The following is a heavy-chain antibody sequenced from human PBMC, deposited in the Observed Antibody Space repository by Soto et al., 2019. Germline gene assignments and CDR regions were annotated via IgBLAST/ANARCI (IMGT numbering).Heavy chain of an antibody. D-gene: IGHD1-7*01. V-gene: IGHV1-18*01. CDR1: GYIFTSQG. J-gene: IGHJ4*02. Sequence: QIQLVQSGAEVKKPGASVKVSCKASGYIFTSQGISWVRQAPGQGLEWMGWISTYNGNPNYAQKLQGRVTMTTNTSTTTAFLELRSLTSDDTAVYYCARGRTRALDYWGQGTPAIVSS. CDR2: ISTYNGNP. CDR3: ARGRTRALDY.